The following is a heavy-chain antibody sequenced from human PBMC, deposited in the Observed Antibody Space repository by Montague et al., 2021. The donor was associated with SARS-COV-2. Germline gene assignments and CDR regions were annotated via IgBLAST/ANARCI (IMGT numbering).Heavy chain of an antibody. V-gene: IGHV4-39*07. CDR1: GGSISSSSYY. J-gene: IGHJ6*02. Sequence: SETLSLTCTVSGGSISSSSYYWGWIRQPPGKGLEWIGSIYYSGSTYYNPSLKSRVTISVDTSKNQFSLTLSSVTAADTAVYYCARDGSLRVEILIGRRHYCYGMDVWGQGTTVTVSS. D-gene: IGHD3-9*01. CDR2: IYYSGST. CDR3: ARDGSLRVEILIGRRHYCYGMDV.